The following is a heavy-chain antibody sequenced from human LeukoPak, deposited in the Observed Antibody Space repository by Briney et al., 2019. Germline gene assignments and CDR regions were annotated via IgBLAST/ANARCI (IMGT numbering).Heavy chain of an antibody. V-gene: IGHV3-30*02. CDR2: IRYDGSNK. J-gene: IGHJ5*02. D-gene: IGHD4-17*01. Sequence: QAGGSLRLSCAASGFTFSSYGMHWVRQAPGKGLEWVAFIRYDGSNKYYADSVKGRFTISRDNSKNTLYLQMNSLRAEDTAVYYCAKDHTLRTTVTTQGDNWFDPWGQGTLVTVSS. CDR1: GFTFSSYG. CDR3: AKDHTLRTTVTTQGDNWFDP.